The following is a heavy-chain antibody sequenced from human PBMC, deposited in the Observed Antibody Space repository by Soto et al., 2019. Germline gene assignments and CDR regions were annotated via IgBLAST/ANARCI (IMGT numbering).Heavy chain of an antibody. Sequence: SETLSLTCTVSGGSVRSGTYYWSWIRQPPGKGLEWIGYIYYSGSTNYNPSLKSRVTISVDTSKNQFSLKLSSVTAADTAVYYCAGITKLAFDSWGQGALVTVSS. J-gene: IGHJ4*02. CDR1: GGSVRSGTYY. V-gene: IGHV4-61*01. CDR2: IYYSGST. D-gene: IGHD3-3*01. CDR3: AGITKLAFDS.